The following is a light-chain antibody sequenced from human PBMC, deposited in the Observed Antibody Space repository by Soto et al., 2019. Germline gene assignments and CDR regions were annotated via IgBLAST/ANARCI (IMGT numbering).Light chain of an antibody. Sequence: EIVMTQSPATLSVSPGERATLSCRASQSVSSNLVWYQQKPGQAPRLLIYDASTRATGIPARFSGSGSGTEFTLTISSLQSEDFAVYYCQQYNNWPVTFGPATKVDIK. J-gene: IGKJ3*01. CDR3: QQYNNWPVT. V-gene: IGKV3-15*01. CDR1: QSVSSN. CDR2: DAS.